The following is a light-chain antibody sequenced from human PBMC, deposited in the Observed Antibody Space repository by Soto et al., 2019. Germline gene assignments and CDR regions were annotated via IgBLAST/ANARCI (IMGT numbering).Light chain of an antibody. Sequence: QSVLTQPPSASGTPGQRVTISCSGSRPSIGSNHVYWYQQLPGMAPKLLIYTNNQRPSGVPDRFSASKSGTSASLAISGLRSEDEADYYCAAWHYSLSGVIFGGGTPLAVL. CDR1: RPSIGSNH. CDR2: TNN. CDR3: AAWHYSLSGVI. J-gene: IGLJ2*01. V-gene: IGLV1-47*02.